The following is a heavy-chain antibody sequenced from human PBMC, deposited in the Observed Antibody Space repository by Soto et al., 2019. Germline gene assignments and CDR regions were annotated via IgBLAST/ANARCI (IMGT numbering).Heavy chain of an antibody. D-gene: IGHD4-4*01. CDR2: INHRGST. CDR1: GGSFRDYY. V-gene: IGHV4-34*02. Sequence: QVQLQQWGAGLLKPSETLSLTCAVYGGSFRDYYWSWIRQSPGKGLEWIGEINHRGSTTYNPSLKSRVTMSLDTSKNQFSLELRSVTPADTAVYYCARLVYSYFDYWGQSSLVTVSS. CDR3: ARLVYSYFDY. J-gene: IGHJ4*02.